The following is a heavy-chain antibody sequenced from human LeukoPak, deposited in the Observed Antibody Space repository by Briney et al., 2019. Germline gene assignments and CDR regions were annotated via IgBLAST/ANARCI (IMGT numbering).Heavy chain of an antibody. D-gene: IGHD3-22*01. CDR2: ISWNSGSI. CDR3: AKDHRWLRRGAFFDY. CDR1: GFTFDDYA. J-gene: IGHJ4*02. V-gene: IGHV3-9*01. Sequence: GGSLRLSCAASGFTFDDYAMHWVRQAPGKGLEWVSGISWNSGSIGYADSVKGRFTISRDNAKNSLYLQMNSLRAEDTALYYCAKDHRWLRRGAFFDYWGQGTLVTVSS.